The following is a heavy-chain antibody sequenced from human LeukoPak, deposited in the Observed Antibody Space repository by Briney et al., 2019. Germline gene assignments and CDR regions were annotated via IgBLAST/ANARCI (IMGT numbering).Heavy chain of an antibody. Sequence: SETLSLTCTVSGGSISSSSYYWGWIRQPPGKGLEWIGNTYYGGNTYYNPSLKSRVTISVDTSKNQFSLELNSVTAADTAVYYCAAAFDYWGQGTLVTVSS. J-gene: IGHJ4*02. CDR3: AAAFDY. CDR2: TYYGGNT. D-gene: IGHD6-25*01. V-gene: IGHV4-39*01. CDR1: GGSISSSSYY.